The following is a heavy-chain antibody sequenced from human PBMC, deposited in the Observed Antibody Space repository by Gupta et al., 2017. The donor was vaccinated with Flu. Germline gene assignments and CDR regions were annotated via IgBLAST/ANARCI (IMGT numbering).Heavy chain of an antibody. CDR2: IIPIFGTA. D-gene: IGHD1-26*01. Sequence: QVQLVQSGAEVKKPGSSVKVSCKASGGTFSSYAISWVGQAPGRGLGWMGGIIPIFGTANYAQKFQGRVTITADESTSTAYMELSSLRSEDTAVYYCARSGGGVGATEYYFDYWGQGTLVTVSS. V-gene: IGHV1-69*01. CDR1: GGTFSSYA. CDR3: ARSGGGVGATEYYFDY. J-gene: IGHJ4*02.